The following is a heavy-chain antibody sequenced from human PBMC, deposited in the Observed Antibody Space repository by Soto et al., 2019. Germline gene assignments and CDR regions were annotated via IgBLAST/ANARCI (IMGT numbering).Heavy chain of an antibody. D-gene: IGHD3-3*01. Sequence: PGGPLRLSCEASGFTFSGFDMHWVRQPTGKGLEWVSTIGTAGDTYYAVSVKGRFTISRDNAKNSLSLQMNSLRAEDTAVYYCAREEGEYDFWSGYHALGAFDIWGQGTMVTVSS. CDR2: IGTAGDT. J-gene: IGHJ3*02. V-gene: IGHV3-13*01. CDR1: GFTFSGFD. CDR3: AREEGEYDFWSGYHALGAFDI.